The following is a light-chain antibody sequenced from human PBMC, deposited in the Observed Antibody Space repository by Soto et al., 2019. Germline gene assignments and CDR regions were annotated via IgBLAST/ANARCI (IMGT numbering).Light chain of an antibody. J-gene: IGKJ1*01. Sequence: DLQMTQSPSALSASVGDRVTITCRASQSISNWLAWYQQKPGKAPKLLIYKASSLESGVPSRFSGSGSGTEFTLTISSLQPDDFATYYCQQYNIYCTFGQGTKVEI. CDR2: KAS. CDR3: QQYNIYCT. V-gene: IGKV1-5*03. CDR1: QSISNW.